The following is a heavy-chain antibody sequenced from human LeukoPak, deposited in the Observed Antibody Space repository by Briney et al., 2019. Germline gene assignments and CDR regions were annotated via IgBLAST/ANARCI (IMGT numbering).Heavy chain of an antibody. CDR3: AKDGSHTKYSSGWYDI. CDR2: ISGSGGST. CDR1: GFTFSSYA. V-gene: IGHV3-23*01. D-gene: IGHD6-19*01. J-gene: IGHJ3*02. Sequence: GGSLRLSCAASGFTFSSYAMSWVRQAPGKGLEWVSAISGSGGSTYYADSVKGRFTISRDNSKNTLYLQMNSLRAEDTAVYYCAKDGSHTKYSSGWYDIWGQGTMVTVSS.